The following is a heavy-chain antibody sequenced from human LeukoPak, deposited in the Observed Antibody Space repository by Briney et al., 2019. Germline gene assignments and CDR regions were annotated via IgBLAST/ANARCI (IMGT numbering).Heavy chain of an antibody. CDR3: ARGVAYNAFDY. Sequence: GGPLRLSCAASGFTFSSYWMSWVRQAPGKGLEWVANIKPDGSAKNYVGFVQGRFTISRDNTKNSVYLQMSSLRVEDTAVYFCARGVAYNAFDYWGQGTLVTVSS. J-gene: IGHJ4*02. CDR1: GFTFSSYW. D-gene: IGHD1-14*01. CDR2: IKPDGSAK. V-gene: IGHV3-7*01.